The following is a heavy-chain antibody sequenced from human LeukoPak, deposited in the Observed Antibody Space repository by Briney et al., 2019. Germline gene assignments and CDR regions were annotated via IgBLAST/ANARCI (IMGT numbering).Heavy chain of an antibody. CDR3: ARDQAASGSNYYYGVDV. D-gene: IGHD6-25*01. CDR2: ISHDGANK. J-gene: IGHJ6*04. V-gene: IGHV3-30*04. Sequence: GGSLRLSCAASGFTFSRYAMHWVRQAPGKGLEWVAVISHDGANKHNADSVKGRFSISRDSSKNTLYLQMDSLRPEDTAVYYCARDQAASGSNYYYGVDVWGKGTTVTVSS. CDR1: GFTFSRYA.